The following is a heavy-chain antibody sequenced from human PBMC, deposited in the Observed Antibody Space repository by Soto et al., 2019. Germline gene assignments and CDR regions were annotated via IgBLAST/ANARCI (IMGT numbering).Heavy chain of an antibody. D-gene: IGHD5-12*01. V-gene: IGHV4-34*01. CDR2: INHSGST. CDR3: ARGGQWLLRYYYYGMDV. CDR1: GGSFSGYY. Sequence: SETLSLTCAVYGGSFSGYYWSWIRQPPGKGLEWIGEINHSGSTNYNPSLKSRVTISVDTSKNQFSLKLSSVTAADTAVYYCARGGQWLLRYYYYGMDVWGQGTTVTVSS. J-gene: IGHJ6*02.